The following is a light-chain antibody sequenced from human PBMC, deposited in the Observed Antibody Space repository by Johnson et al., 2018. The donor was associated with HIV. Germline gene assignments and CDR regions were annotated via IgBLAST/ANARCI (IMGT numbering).Light chain of an antibody. CDR3: GTWDSSLSAYV. CDR2: ENN. V-gene: IGLV1-51*02. Sequence: SVLTQPPSVSAAPGQKVTISCSGSSFNIGNNYVSWYQQLPGTAPKLLIYENNKRPSGIPDRFSGSKSGTSATLGITGLQTGDEADYYCGTWDSSLSAYVLGTGTKVTVL. CDR1: SFNIGNNY. J-gene: IGLJ1*01.